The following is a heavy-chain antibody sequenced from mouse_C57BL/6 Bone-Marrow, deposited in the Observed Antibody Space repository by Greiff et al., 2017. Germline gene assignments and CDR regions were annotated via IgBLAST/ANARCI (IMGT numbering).Heavy chain of an antibody. V-gene: IGHV1-55*01. CDR3: ARSGPLGRSFDY. J-gene: IGHJ2*01. CDR2: IYPTSGRT. D-gene: IGHD4-1*01. CDR1: GYTFTSYW. Sequence: VQLQQPGAELVKPGASVKMSCKASGYTFTSYWITWVKQRPGQGLEWIGDIYPTSGRTNYNEKFTSKAILTVDTSSNTAYMQLSSRTSEDSAVFYCARSGPLGRSFDYWGQDTTRTVSS.